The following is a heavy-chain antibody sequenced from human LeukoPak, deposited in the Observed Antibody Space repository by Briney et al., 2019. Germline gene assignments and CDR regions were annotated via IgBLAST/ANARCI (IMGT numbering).Heavy chain of an antibody. Sequence: SETLSLTCTVSGGSISSSSYYWGWIRQPPGKGLEWIGSIYYSGSTYYNPSLKSRVTISVDTPKNQFSLKLSSVTAADTAVYYCARHAHSIAAAGTLDYWGQGTLVTVSS. J-gene: IGHJ4*02. D-gene: IGHD6-13*01. CDR2: IYYSGST. CDR3: ARHAHSIAAAGTLDY. V-gene: IGHV4-39*01. CDR1: GGSISSSSYY.